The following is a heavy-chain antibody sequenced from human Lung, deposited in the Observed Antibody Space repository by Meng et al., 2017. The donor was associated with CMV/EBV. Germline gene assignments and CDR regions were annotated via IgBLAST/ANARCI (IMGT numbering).Heavy chain of an antibody. Sequence: ASVXVSXKASGYTFTDYGISWVRQAPGQGLEWMGWISAYNGDTNYARNLRSRVTMTTDTSTTTAYMELRSLRSDDTAVYYCARDLQYCGSTSCYDDCFDPWGQGXLATVSS. J-gene: IGHJ5*02. CDR3: ARDLQYCGSTSCYDDCFDP. CDR1: GYTFTDYG. V-gene: IGHV1-18*01. CDR2: ISAYNGDT. D-gene: IGHD2-2*01.